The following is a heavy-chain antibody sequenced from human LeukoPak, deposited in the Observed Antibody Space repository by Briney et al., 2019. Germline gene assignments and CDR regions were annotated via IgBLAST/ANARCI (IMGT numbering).Heavy chain of an antibody. J-gene: IGHJ6*02. Sequence: PGGSLSLSCASSRFTFTNYWRSWVRQAPGKGLEWVANIKQDGSEKNYVGSVKGRSTISRDNAKNSLYLQMNSLRVEDTAVYYSAREEQASGGWDVWGQGTTVTVSS. D-gene: IGHD1-1*01. CDR1: RFTFTNYW. V-gene: IGHV3-7*04. CDR3: AREEQASGGWDV. CDR2: IKQDGSEK.